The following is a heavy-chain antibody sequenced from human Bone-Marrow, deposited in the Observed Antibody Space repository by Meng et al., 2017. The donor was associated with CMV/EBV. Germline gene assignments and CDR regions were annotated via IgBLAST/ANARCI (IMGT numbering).Heavy chain of an antibody. CDR2: INWNGGST. CDR1: GLTFDDYG. Sequence: GGSLRLSCAASGLTFDDYGMSWVRQAPGKGLEWVSGINWNGGSTGYADSVKGRFTISRDNAKNSLYLQMNSLRAEDTALYYCARGEGTLAVAGITPPGPWGQRTMVTVSS. V-gene: IGHV3-20*04. CDR3: ARGEGTLAVAGITPPGP. D-gene: IGHD6-19*01. J-gene: IGHJ3*01.